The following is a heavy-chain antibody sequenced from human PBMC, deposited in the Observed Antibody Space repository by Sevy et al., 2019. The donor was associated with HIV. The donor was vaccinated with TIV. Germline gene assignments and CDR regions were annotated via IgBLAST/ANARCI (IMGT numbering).Heavy chain of an antibody. D-gene: IGHD6-19*01. CDR2: IRNKPNIYTT. CDR1: GFTFSSYA. J-gene: IGHJ4*02. CDR3: ARVTAVADLYFDY. V-gene: IGHV3-72*01. Sequence: GGSLRLSCGVSGFTFSSYAMSWVRQAPGKGLEWVGRIRNKPNIYTTEYAASVKGRFNISRDDSKNSLYLQMNSLKTEDTAVYYCARVTAVADLYFDYWGQGTLVTVSS.